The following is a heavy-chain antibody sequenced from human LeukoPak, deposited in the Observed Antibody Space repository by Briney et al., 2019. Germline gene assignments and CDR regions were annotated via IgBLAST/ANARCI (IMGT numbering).Heavy chain of an antibody. D-gene: IGHD6-19*01. CDR2: ISAYNGNT. CDR3: ARVSPQGVGSSGWLNY. J-gene: IGHJ4*02. Sequence: ASVKVSCKASGYTFTSYGISWVRQAPGQGLEWMGWISAYNGNTNYAQKLQGRVTMTTDTSTSTAYMELRSLRSDDTAVYYCARVSPQGVGSSGWLNYWGQGTLATVSS. V-gene: IGHV1-18*01. CDR1: GYTFTSYG.